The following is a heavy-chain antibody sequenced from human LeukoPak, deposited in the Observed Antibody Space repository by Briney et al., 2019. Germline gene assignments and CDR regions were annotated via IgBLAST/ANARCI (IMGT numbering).Heavy chain of an antibody. V-gene: IGHV3-74*01. Sequence: GGSLRLSCAASGFTFSSYWMHWVRQAPGKGLVWVSRINSDGSSTTYADSVRGRFTIPRDNAKNTLYLQMNSLRAEDTAVYYCARDSYYGSGSYYNWGQGTLVTVSS. CDR2: INSDGSST. J-gene: IGHJ4*02. CDR1: GFTFSSYW. D-gene: IGHD3-10*01. CDR3: ARDSYYGSGSYYN.